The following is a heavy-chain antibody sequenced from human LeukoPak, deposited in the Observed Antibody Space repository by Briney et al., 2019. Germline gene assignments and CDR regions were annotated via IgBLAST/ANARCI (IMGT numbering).Heavy chain of an antibody. CDR2: ISAYNGNT. Sequence: GASVKVSCKASGYTFTNYVISWVRQAPGQGLEWMGWISAYNGNTNYAQKLQGRVTMTTDTSTSTAYMELRSLTSDDTAVYYCARGGSDCSGGNCPYSWFDPWGQGTLVTVSS. J-gene: IGHJ5*02. D-gene: IGHD2-15*01. V-gene: IGHV1-18*01. CDR3: ARGGSDCSGGNCPYSWFDP. CDR1: GYTFTNYV.